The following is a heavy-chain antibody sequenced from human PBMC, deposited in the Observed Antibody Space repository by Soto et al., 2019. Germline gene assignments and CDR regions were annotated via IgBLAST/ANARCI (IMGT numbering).Heavy chain of an antibody. Sequence: GGSLRLSCAASGFTFSSYAMHWVRQAPGKGLEWVAVISYDGSNKYYADSVKGRFTISRDNSKSTLYLQMNSLRAEDTAVYYCARDWPGDIVVVPAADMGVLDVWGQGTTVTVSS. J-gene: IGHJ6*02. D-gene: IGHD2-2*01. CDR3: ARDWPGDIVVVPAADMGVLDV. CDR1: GFTFSSYA. CDR2: ISYDGSNK. V-gene: IGHV3-30-3*01.